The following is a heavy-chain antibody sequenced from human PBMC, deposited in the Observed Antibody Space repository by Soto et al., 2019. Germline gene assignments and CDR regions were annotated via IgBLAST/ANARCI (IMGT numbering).Heavy chain of an antibody. V-gene: IGHV4-34*01. CDR3: ARAHSSANDY. D-gene: IGHD6-19*01. CDR1: GGSFSGYY. Sequence: QVQLQQWGAGLLKPSETLSLTCAVYGGSFSGYYWSWIRQPPGKGLEWIGEINHSGSTNYNPSLKSRGTISVDTSKNQFSLKLSSVTAADTAVYYCARAHSSANDYWGQGTLVTVSS. CDR2: INHSGST. J-gene: IGHJ4*02.